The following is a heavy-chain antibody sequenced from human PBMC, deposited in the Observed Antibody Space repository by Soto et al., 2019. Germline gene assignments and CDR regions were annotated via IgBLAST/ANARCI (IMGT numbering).Heavy chain of an antibody. CDR1: GGSISRFY. J-gene: IGHJ4*02. D-gene: IGHD3-22*01. CDR3: AGQSYESRGYFYAY. Sequence: SETLSLTRTVSGGSISRFYWRWVRQPPGKGRGWIGYIYYSGSTNYNPSLKSRVTISVDTSKSHLSLQLISVTAADTAVYYCAGQSYESRGYFYAYWGQGTLVTVSS. V-gene: IGHV4-59*08. CDR2: IYYSGST.